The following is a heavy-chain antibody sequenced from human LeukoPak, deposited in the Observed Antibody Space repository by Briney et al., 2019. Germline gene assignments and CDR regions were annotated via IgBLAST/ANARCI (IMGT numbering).Heavy chain of an antibody. CDR2: IYTSGST. D-gene: IGHD1-26*01. J-gene: IGHJ6*02. Sequence: PSETLSLTCTVSGGSISSYYWSWIRQPAGKGLEWIGRIYTSGSTNYNPSLKSRVTMSVDTSKNQFSLRLSSVTAADTAVYYCARGSAYSGSYYRYYYYGMDVWGQGTTVTVSS. V-gene: IGHV4-4*07. CDR3: ARGSAYSGSYYRYYYYGMDV. CDR1: GGSISSYY.